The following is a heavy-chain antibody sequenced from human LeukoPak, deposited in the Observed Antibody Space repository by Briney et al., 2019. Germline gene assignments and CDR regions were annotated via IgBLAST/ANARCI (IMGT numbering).Heavy chain of an antibody. D-gene: IGHD2-2*01. CDR3: ARHMQTQWVYDAFDI. CDR1: GGSISSYY. V-gene: IGHV4-4*07. J-gene: IGHJ3*02. CDR2: IYNSGST. Sequence: PSETLSLTCTVSGGSISSYYWSWIRQPAGKGLEWIGRIYNSGSTTYNPSLKSRVTMSVDTSKNQFSLKLSSVTAADTAVYYCARHMQTQWVYDAFDIWGQGTMVTVSS.